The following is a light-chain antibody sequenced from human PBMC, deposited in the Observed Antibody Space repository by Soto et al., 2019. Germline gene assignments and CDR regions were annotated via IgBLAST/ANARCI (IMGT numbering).Light chain of an antibody. CDR3: SSYAGSNNFDV. J-gene: IGLJ1*01. Sequence: QSVLTQPPSASGSPGQSVTISCTGTSSDVGGYNYVSWYQQHPGKAPKLMIYEVSKRPSGVPDRFSGSKSGNTASLTVSGLRAEDEADYYCSSYAGSNNFDVFGTGTKLTVL. CDR2: EVS. CDR1: SSDVGGYNY. V-gene: IGLV2-8*01.